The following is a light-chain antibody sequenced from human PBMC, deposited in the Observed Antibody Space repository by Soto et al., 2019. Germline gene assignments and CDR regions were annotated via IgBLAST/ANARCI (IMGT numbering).Light chain of an antibody. CDR3: QSYDSSLSGYG. J-gene: IGLJ1*01. CDR1: SSNIGAGYD. CDR2: GNT. V-gene: IGLV1-40*01. Sequence: QSVLTQPPSVSGAPGQRVTISCTGSSSNIGAGYDVHWYQQLPGTATKLLIYGNTNRPSGVPDRFSGSKSGTSASLAITGLQAEDEADYYCQSYDSSLSGYGFGTGTKVTVL.